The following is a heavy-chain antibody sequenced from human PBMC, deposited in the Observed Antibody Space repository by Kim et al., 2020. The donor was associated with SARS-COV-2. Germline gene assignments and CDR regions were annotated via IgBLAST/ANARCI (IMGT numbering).Heavy chain of an antibody. V-gene: IGHV4-34*04. J-gene: IGHJ3*02. CDR3: ARLTGYWGAFDI. D-gene: IGHD7-27*01. Sequence: PAHKSRATISVDPPKHQFSLKLGSVTAADTAVYYCARLTGYWGAFDIWGQGTMVTVSS.